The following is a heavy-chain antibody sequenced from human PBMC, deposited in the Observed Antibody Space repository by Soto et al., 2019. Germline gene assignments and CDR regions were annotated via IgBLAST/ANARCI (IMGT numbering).Heavy chain of an antibody. CDR3: ARDKITGLSDY. J-gene: IGHJ4*02. CDR1: GGSFSGYY. Sequence: QVQLQQWGAGLLKPSETLSLTCAVYGGSFSGYYWTWIRQPPGTGLEWIGEINHSGSTNYNPSLKSRVTISVDTSMNQFSLKLTSVAAADTAVYYCARDKITGLSDYWGQGTLVTVSS. V-gene: IGHV4-34*01. D-gene: IGHD2-8*02. CDR2: INHSGST.